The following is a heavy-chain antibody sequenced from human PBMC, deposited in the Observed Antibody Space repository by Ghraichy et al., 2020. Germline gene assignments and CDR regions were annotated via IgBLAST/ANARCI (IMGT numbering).Heavy chain of an antibody. V-gene: IGHV3-23*01. CDR3: AKSAMSTMPEDYYYGMDV. Sequence: GESLNISCAASGFTFSSYAMSWVRQAPGKGLEWVSAISGSGGSTYYADSVKGRFTISRDNSKNTLYLQMNSLRAEDTAVYYCAKSAMSTMPEDYYYGMDVWGQGTTVTVSS. CDR2: ISGSGGST. J-gene: IGHJ6*02. CDR1: GFTFSSYA. D-gene: IGHD2-2*01.